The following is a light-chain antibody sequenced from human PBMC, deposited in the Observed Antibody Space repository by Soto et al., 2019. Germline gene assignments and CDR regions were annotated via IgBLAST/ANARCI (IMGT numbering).Light chain of an antibody. CDR3: QSYDSSLSAYVV. Sequence: QSVLTQSPSASGTPGQRVIISCSGTSSNIGTNYVYWYQQLPGTAPKLLIYGNSNRPSGVPDRFSGSKSGTSASLAITGLQAEDEADYYCQSYDSSLSAYVVFGGGTKLTVL. CDR1: SSNIGTNY. CDR2: GNS. V-gene: IGLV1-40*01. J-gene: IGLJ2*01.